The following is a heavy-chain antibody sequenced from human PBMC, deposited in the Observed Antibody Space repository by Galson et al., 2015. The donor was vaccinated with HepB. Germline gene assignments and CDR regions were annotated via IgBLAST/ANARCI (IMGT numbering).Heavy chain of an antibody. D-gene: IGHD2-2*02. CDR2: INPSGGST. Sequence: SVKVSCKASGYTFTSYYMHWVRQAPGQGLEWMGIINPSGGSTSYAQKFQGRVTMTRDTSTSTVYMELSSLRSEDTAVYYCARDNAAIYCSSTSCYTGGIFDYWGQGTLVTVSS. CDR1: GYTFTSYY. CDR3: ARDNAAIYCSSTSCYTGGIFDY. V-gene: IGHV1-46*01. J-gene: IGHJ4*02.